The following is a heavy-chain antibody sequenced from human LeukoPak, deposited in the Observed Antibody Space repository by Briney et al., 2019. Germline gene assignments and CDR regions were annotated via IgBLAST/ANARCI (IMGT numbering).Heavy chain of an antibody. CDR1: GFSFSSYW. CDR2: IKQDGSEK. CDR3: ARLGLELNYYYYYMDV. J-gene: IGHJ6*03. V-gene: IGHV3-7*01. D-gene: IGHD2-8*01. Sequence: GGSLRLSCAASGFSFSSYWMSWVRQAPGKGLEWVGNIKQDGSEKYYVDSVKGRFTISTDNAKNSLYLQMNSLRAEDTAVYYCARLGLELNYYYYYMDVWGKGTTVTVSS.